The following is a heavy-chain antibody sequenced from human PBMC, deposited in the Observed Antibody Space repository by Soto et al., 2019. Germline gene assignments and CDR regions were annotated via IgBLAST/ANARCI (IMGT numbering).Heavy chain of an antibody. J-gene: IGHJ4*02. CDR1: GYTFTSYG. D-gene: IGHD1-26*01. Sequence: QVQLVQSGAEVKKPGASVKVSCKASGYTFTSYGISWVRQAPGQGLEWMGWISADNGKTNSAQKLQGRVTMTTDTSKSTAYLARRRRRPDYTSVYSCARERGSYALDHGGPGTLVTVSS. CDR2: ISADNGKT. V-gene: IGHV1-18*01. CDR3: ARERGSYALDH.